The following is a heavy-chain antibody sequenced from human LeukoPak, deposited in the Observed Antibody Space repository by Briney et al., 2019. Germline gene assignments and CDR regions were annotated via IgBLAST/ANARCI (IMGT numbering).Heavy chain of an antibody. Sequence: GGSLRLSCATSGFPFSSFGMHWVRQAPGKGLEWVAFIRYDGSNNYYADSVKGRFTISRDNSQSTLYLQMKSLTDEDTAIYYCAKSFLKVTASDYWGQGTLVTVSS. CDR2: IRYDGSNN. V-gene: IGHV3-30*02. D-gene: IGHD2-21*02. CDR3: AKSFLKVTASDY. J-gene: IGHJ4*02. CDR1: GFPFSSFG.